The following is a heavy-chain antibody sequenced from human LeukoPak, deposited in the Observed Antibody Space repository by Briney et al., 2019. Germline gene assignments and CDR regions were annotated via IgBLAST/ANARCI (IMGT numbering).Heavy chain of an antibody. D-gene: IGHD3-16*01. CDR3: VKELGPFTGFDY. J-gene: IGHJ4*02. V-gene: IGHV3-33*06. CDR1: GFTFSSFG. CDR2: IWSGGRNK. Sequence: GGSLRLSCGASGFTFSSFGIHWVRQAPGKGLEWVAVIWSGGRNKYYVDSVKGRFTISRDNSKNTLDLQMNSLRADDTAVYYCVKELGPFTGFDYWGQGTLVTVSS.